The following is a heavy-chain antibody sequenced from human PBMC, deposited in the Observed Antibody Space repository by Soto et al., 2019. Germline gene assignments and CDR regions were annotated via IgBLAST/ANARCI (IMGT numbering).Heavy chain of an antibody. J-gene: IGHJ4*02. CDR2: IKQDGSEK. V-gene: IGHV3-7*05. CDR1: GFTFSSYW. D-gene: IGHD3-22*01. Sequence: GGSLRLSCAASGFTFSSYWMSWVRQAPGKGLEWVANIKQDGSEKYYVDSVKGRFTISRDNAKNSLYLQMNSLRAEDTAVYYCARDRPITHYYDSSGYSHWGQGTLVTVSS. CDR3: ARDRPITHYYDSSGYSH.